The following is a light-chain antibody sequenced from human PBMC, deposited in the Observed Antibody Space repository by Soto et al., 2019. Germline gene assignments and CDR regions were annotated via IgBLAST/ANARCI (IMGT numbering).Light chain of an antibody. V-gene: IGLV2-14*01. J-gene: IGLJ1*01. CDR3: NSYTTSSTYV. Sequence: QSVLTQPASVSGSPGQPITISCTGTSSDVGGYNYVSWYQQHPDKAPKVMIYDVSNRPSGVSNRFSGSKSGDTASLTISGLQPEDEADYYCNSYTTSSTYVFGTGTKVTVL. CDR1: SSDVGGYNY. CDR2: DVS.